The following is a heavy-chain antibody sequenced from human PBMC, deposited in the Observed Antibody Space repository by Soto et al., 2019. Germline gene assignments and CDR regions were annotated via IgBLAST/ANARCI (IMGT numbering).Heavy chain of an antibody. CDR2: ISGSGDRA. J-gene: IGHJ4*02. V-gene: IGHV3-23*01. Sequence: GGSLRLSCEASGFTFSNYGMTWVRQAPGKGLEWVSTISGSGDRAFYADPVKGRFTISRDNSKNTLYLQMNSLSAEDTAIYYCAKEMIASTLADFFDYWGQGILVTVSS. CDR1: GFTFSNYG. CDR3: AKEMIASTLADFFDY. D-gene: IGHD2-21*01.